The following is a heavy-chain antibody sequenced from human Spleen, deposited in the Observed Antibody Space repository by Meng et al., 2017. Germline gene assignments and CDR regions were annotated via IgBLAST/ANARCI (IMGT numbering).Heavy chain of an antibody. V-gene: IGHV4-4*02. CDR1: GGSISSSNW. Sequence: SETLSLTCAVSGGSISSSNWWSWVRQPPGKGLEWIGEIYHSGSTNYNPSLKSRVTISVDTSKNQFSLKLSSVTAADTAVYYCARDHRFVDSRASTIPDAPNWFDPWGQGTLVTVSS. D-gene: IGHD3-22*01. J-gene: IGHJ5*02. CDR3: ARDHRFVDSRASTIPDAPNWFDP. CDR2: IYHSGST.